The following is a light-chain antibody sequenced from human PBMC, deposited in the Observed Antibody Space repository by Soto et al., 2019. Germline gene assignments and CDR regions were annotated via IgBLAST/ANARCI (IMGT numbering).Light chain of an antibody. CDR3: QQYNDSFRYT. J-gene: IGKJ2*01. V-gene: IGKV1-5*03. CDR1: QSISSW. CDR2: EAS. Sequence: DIQMTQSPSTLSASVADRVTITCRGSQSISSWLAWYQQKPGTAPKLLIYEASNLESGVPSRFSGSRSWTEFTLTVSSLQPDDFATYYCQQYNDSFRYTFGQGTKV.